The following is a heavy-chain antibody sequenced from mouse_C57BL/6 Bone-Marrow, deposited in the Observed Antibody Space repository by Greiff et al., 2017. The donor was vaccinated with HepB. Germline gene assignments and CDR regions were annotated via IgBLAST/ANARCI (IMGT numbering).Heavy chain of an antibody. Sequence: QVQLQQPGAELVRPGSSVKLSCKASGYTFTSYWMDWVKQRPGQGLEWIGNIYPSDSETHYTQKFKDKATLTVDKSSSTSYMQRSSLTSEDSAVYYCARCDGYYDYWGKGTTLTVSS. V-gene: IGHV1-61*01. J-gene: IGHJ2*01. D-gene: IGHD2-3*01. CDR1: GYTFTSYW. CDR3: ARCDGYYDY. CDR2: IYPSDSET.